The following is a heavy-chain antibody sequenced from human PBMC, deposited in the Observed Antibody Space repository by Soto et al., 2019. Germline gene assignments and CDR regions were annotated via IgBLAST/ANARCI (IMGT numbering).Heavy chain of an antibody. CDR1: GFTFSSYS. J-gene: IGHJ6*04. Sequence: EVQLVESGGGLVQPGGSLRLSCAASGFTFSSYSMNWVRQAPGKGLEWVSYISSSSSTIYYADSVKGRFTISRDNAKNSLYLQMNSLRAEDTAVYYCATSPSFFIAPPVWGKGTTVTVSS. CDR2: ISSSSSTI. CDR3: ATSPSFFIAPPV. D-gene: IGHD2-15*01. V-gene: IGHV3-48*01.